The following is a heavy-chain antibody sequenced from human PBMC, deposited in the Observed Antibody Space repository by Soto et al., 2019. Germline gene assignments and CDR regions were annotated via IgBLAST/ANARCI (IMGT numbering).Heavy chain of an antibody. V-gene: IGHV1-2*04. CDR2: INPNSGGT. CDR3: ASVLGYCSSTSCVDAFDI. J-gene: IGHJ3*02. Sequence: GASVKVSCKASGYTFTGYYMHWVRQAPGQGLEWMGWINPNSGGTNYAQKFQGWVTMTRDTSISTAYMELSRLRSDDTAVYYCASVLGYCSSTSCVDAFDIWGQGTMVTVSS. CDR1: GYTFTGYY. D-gene: IGHD2-2*01.